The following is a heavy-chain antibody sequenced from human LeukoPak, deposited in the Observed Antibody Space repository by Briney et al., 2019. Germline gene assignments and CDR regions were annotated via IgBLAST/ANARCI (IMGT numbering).Heavy chain of an antibody. Sequence: RASVKVSCKTSGYTPTGYYMFWVRQAPGQGLEWMAWINPNSGGTNYAQRFQGRVTLTRDTSIATAYMELSSLKSDDTAVYFCARDLYSSATDLYSSAWTGAFDVWGQGTMVTVSS. CDR2: INPNSGGT. D-gene: IGHD6-19*01. CDR1: GYTPTGYY. V-gene: IGHV1-2*02. J-gene: IGHJ3*01. CDR3: ARDLYSSATDLYSSAWTGAFDV.